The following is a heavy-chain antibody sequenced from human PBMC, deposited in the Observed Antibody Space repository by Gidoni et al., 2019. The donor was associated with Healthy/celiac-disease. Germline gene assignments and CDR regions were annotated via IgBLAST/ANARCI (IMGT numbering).Heavy chain of an antibody. Sequence: EVQLVESGGGLVQPGGSLRLSCAASGFTVCSNYMSWVRQAPGKGLEGVSVIYSGGSTYYADSEKGRFTITRDNTKNTLYLQMNSLRAEDTAVYYCARDLRRDYGDFGPFDYWGQGTLVTVSS. D-gene: IGHD4-17*01. CDR1: GFTVCSNY. J-gene: IGHJ4*02. V-gene: IGHV3-66*01. CDR2: IYSGGST. CDR3: ARDLRRDYGDFGPFDY.